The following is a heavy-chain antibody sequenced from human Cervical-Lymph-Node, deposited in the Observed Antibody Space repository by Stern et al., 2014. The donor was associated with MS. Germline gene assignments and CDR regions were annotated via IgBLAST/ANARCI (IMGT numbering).Heavy chain of an antibody. CDR2: VTYNGTNK. Sequence: VQLGQSGGGVVQPGRSLRLSCSASGFTFKSYTMQWVRQPPGKGLELVAVVTYNGTNKYYADSVNGPFTIFMDNSKNIVVLDMNSLRPEDSAVYDCAKYAESFDSWGQGTLVIVSS. V-gene: IGHV3-30*14. J-gene: IGHJ4*02. CDR3: AKYAESFDS. D-gene: IGHD2-2*01. CDR1: GFTFKSYT.